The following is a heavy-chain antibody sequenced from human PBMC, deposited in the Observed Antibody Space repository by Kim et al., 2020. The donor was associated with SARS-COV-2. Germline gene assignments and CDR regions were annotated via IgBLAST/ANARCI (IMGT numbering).Heavy chain of an antibody. CDR1: GFSFSNYV. J-gene: IGHJ4*02. D-gene: IGHD1-20*01. CDR3: AIRYTSNWNYFDY. V-gene: IGHV3-23*01. Sequence: GGSLRLSCTASGFSFSNYVMSWVRQAPGKGLEWVSLIAETGGSTFYADSVEGRFTISRVNSKNTLYLQVNSLRVEDTALYYCAIRYTSNWNYFDYWGQGTLVTVSS. CDR2: IAETGGST.